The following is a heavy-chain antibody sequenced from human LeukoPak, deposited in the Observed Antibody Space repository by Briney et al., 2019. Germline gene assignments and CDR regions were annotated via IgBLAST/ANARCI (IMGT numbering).Heavy chain of an antibody. CDR2: INHSGST. D-gene: IGHD3-10*01. CDR1: GGSISSYY. CDR3: ARSYGSGSHNWFDP. J-gene: IGHJ5*02. V-gene: IGHV4-34*01. Sequence: SETLSLTCTVSGGSISSYYWSWIRQPPGKGLEWIGEINHSGSTNYNPSLKSRVTISVDTSKNQFSLKLSSVTAADTAVYYCARSYGSGSHNWFDPWGQGTLVTVSS.